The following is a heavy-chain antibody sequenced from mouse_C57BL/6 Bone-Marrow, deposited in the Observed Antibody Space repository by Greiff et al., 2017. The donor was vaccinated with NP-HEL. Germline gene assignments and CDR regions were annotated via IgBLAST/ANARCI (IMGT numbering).Heavy chain of an antibody. CDR1: GYTFTSYG. Sequence: QVQLKQSGAELARPGASVKLSCKASGYTFTSYGISWVKQRTGQGLEWIGEIYPRSGNTYYNEKFKGKATLTADKSSSTAYMELRSLTSEDSAVYFCARRPPWFAYWGQATLVTVSA. J-gene: IGHJ3*01. CDR2: IYPRSGNT. CDR3: ARRPPWFAY. V-gene: IGHV1-81*01.